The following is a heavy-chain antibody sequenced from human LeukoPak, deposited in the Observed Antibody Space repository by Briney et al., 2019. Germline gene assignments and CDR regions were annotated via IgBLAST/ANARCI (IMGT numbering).Heavy chain of an antibody. CDR1: GFTFDNYA. J-gene: IGHJ4*02. V-gene: IGHV3-23*01. CDR3: AKPGRVCGSGTCYFYFDS. Sequence: DPGGSLRLSCAVSGFTFDNYAMSWVRQAPGKGLEWVSSFTGGDGRTHYADSMKGRLTISRDISKNTVYLQMNSLRVEDSAIYYCAKPGRVCGSGTCYFYFDSWGQGTLVTVSS. D-gene: IGHD2-15*01. CDR2: FTGGDGRT.